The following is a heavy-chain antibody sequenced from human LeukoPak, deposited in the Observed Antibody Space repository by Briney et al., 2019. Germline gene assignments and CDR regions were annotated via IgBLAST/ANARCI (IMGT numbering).Heavy chain of an antibody. CDR2: ISAYNGNP. CDR1: GYTFTSYG. J-gene: IGHJ4*02. V-gene: IGHV1-18*01. CDR3: ARDLEFSSWKPSRSSGWLDY. D-gene: IGHD6-19*01. Sequence: ASVKVSCKASGYTFTSYGISWVRQAAGQEREWMGWISAYNGNPTYPQKLQGKVPMTTDTPTSPAYMELRSLRSADTAVYYCARDLEFSSWKPSRSSGWLDYWGQGTLVTVSS.